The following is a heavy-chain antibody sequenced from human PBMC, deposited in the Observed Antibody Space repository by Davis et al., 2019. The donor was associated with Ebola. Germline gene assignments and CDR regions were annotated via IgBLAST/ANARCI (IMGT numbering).Heavy chain of an antibody. D-gene: IGHD3-3*01. CDR2: IYYSGST. V-gene: IGHV4-30-4*02. Sequence: SETLSLTCTVSGGSISSGDYYWSWIRQPPGKGLEWIGYIYYSGSTYYNPSLKSRVTISVDTSKNQFSLKLSSVTAADTAVYYCARDAKRVLRFLEWLFSHFDYWGQGTLVTVSS. CDR3: ARDAKRVLRFLEWLFSHFDY. CDR1: GGSISSGDYY. J-gene: IGHJ4*02.